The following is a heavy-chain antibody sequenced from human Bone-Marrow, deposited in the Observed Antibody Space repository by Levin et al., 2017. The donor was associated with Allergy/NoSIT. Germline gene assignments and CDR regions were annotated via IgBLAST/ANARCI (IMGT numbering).Heavy chain of an antibody. V-gene: IGHV3-30*18. Sequence: GGSLRLSCAASGFTFSSYGMHWVRQAPGKGLEWVAVISYDGSNKYYADSVKGRFTISRDNSKNTLYLQMNSLRAEDTAVYYCAKSGEGRACYYYYGMDVWGQGTTVTVSS. J-gene: IGHJ6*02. CDR1: GFTFSSYG. CDR2: ISYDGSNK. CDR3: AKSGEGRACYYYYGMDV.